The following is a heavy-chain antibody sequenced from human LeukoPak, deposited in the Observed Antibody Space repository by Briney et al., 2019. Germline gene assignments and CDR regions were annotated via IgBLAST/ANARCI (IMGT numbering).Heavy chain of an antibody. J-gene: IGHJ6*02. V-gene: IGHV4-34*01. CDR2: INHSGST. D-gene: IGHD3-22*01. CDR3: ARGRYYDSSGYSNYYYYGMDA. Sequence: SETLSLTCAVYGGSFSGYYWSWIRQPPGKGLEWIGEINHSGSTNYNPSLKSRVTISVDTSKNQFSLKLSSVTAADTAVYYCARGRYYDSSGYSNYYYYGMDAWGQGTTVTVSS. CDR1: GGSFSGYY.